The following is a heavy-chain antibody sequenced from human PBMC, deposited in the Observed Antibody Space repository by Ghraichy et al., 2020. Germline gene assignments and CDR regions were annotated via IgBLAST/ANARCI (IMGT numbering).Heavy chain of an antibody. V-gene: IGHV3-48*02. CDR3: AVVRLGDY. CDR2: ISSSSSTI. J-gene: IGHJ4*02. CDR1: GFTFSSYS. Sequence: GESLNISCAASGFTFSSYSMNWVRQAPGKGLEWVSYISSSSSTIYYADSVKGRFTISRDNAKNSLYLQMNSLRDEDTAVYYCAVVRLGDYWGQGTLVTVSS. D-gene: IGHD6-6*01.